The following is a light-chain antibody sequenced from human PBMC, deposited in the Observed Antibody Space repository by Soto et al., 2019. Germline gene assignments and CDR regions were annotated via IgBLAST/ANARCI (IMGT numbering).Light chain of an antibody. CDR3: QQGYTAPLT. J-gene: IGKJ1*01. Sequence: DIQMTRSPSSLSASIGDRVTITCRASQRITNRLNWYQHRPGKAPRLLIYAASSLESGVPSRFSGSASGTDFTLTISSLQPEDFATYYCQQGYTAPLTFGQGTKVDI. V-gene: IGKV1-39*01. CDR1: QRITNR. CDR2: AAS.